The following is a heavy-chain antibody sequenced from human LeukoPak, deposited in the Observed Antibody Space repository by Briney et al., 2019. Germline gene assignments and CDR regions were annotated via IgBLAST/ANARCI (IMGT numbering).Heavy chain of an antibody. CDR2: INPNSGGT. Sequence: GASVKVSRKASGYTFTGYYMHWVRQAPGQGLEWMGWINPNSGGTNYAQKFQGWVTMTRDTSISTAYMELSRLRSDDTAVYYCARGSDIVVVPAAYNWFDPWGQGTLVTVSS. CDR3: ARGSDIVVVPAAYNWFDP. CDR1: GYTFTGYY. V-gene: IGHV1-2*04. J-gene: IGHJ5*02. D-gene: IGHD2-2*01.